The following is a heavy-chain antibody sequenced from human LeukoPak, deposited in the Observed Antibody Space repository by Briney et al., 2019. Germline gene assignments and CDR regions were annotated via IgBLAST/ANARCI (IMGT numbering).Heavy chain of an antibody. CDR3: ARATWLLGYFDY. Sequence: AASVKVSCKASGGTFSSYAISWVRQAPGQGLEWMGRIIPILGIANYAQKFQGRVTITADKSTSTAYMELSSLRSEDTAVYYCARATWLLGYFDYWGQGTLVTVSS. CDR2: IIPILGIA. D-gene: IGHD3-22*01. CDR1: GGTFSSYA. J-gene: IGHJ4*02. V-gene: IGHV1-69*04.